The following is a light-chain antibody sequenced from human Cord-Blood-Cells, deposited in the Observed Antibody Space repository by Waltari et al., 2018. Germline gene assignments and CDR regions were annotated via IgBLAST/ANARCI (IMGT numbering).Light chain of an antibody. CDR1: SSPVGSDNL. Sequence: QSALTQPAPVSGSPGQSITISCTGTSSPVGSDNLVSWYQQHPGKAPKLMIYEGSKRPSGVSNRFSGSKSGNTASLTISGLQAEDEADYYCCSYAGSSTYVFGTGTKVTVL. CDR3: CSYAGSSTYV. J-gene: IGLJ1*01. V-gene: IGLV2-23*01. CDR2: EGS.